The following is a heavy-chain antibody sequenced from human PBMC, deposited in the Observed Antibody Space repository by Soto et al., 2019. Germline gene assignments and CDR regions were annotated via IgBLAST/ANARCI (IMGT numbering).Heavy chain of an antibody. CDR1: GDTFSSYA. V-gene: IGHV1-69*05. CDR3: ARDRSTTAMGYGMDV. Sequence: SVKVSCKASGDTFSSYAISWVRQAPGQGLEWMGGIIPISGTANYAQKFQGRVTITRDTSTSTAYMELSRLRSDDTAVYYCARDRSTTAMGYGMDVWGQGTTVTVSS. D-gene: IGHD5-18*01. J-gene: IGHJ6*02. CDR2: IIPISGTA.